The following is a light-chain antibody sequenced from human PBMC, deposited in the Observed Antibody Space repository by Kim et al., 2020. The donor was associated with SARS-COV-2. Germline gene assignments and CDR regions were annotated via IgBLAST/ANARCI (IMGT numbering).Light chain of an antibody. CDR2: QDS. CDR3: QAWDSSTLV. V-gene: IGLV3-1*01. Sequence: SYELTQPPSVSVSPGQTASITCSGDKLGDKYACWYQQKPGQSLVLVIYQDSKRPSGIPERFSGSNSGNTATLTISGTQAMDEADYYCQAWDSSTLVFGGG. J-gene: IGLJ2*01. CDR1: KLGDKY.